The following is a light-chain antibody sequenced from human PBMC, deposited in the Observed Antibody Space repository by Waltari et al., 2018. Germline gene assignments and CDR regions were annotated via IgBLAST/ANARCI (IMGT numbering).Light chain of an antibody. CDR1: QTIDIY. J-gene: IGKJ2*01. CDR2: GAS. CDR3: QQSYNTTYT. V-gene: IGKV1-39*01. Sequence: DIQMTQAPSSLSAYVGDRVPITCRASQTIDIYLDWYQQKPGKAPKLLIYGASSLQSGVPSRFSGSGSGTDFTLSISSLQPEDFATYYCQQSYNTTYTFGQGTNLEI.